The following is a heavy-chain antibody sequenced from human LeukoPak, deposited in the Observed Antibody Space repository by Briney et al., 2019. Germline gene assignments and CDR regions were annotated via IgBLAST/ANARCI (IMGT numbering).Heavy chain of an antibody. J-gene: IGHJ2*01. D-gene: IGHD3-22*01. CDR3: VQEFNHEQWFFDI. V-gene: IGHV3-30*18. Sequence: PGRSLRLSCAASGFIFSSYSMHWVRQAPGKGLEWVAVVSTDGTIKYYADSMKGRFTVSGDNSKNTVDLQMNSLRVEDTALYFCVQEFNHEQWFFDIWGRGTLVTVSS. CDR1: GFIFSSYS. CDR2: VSTDGTIK.